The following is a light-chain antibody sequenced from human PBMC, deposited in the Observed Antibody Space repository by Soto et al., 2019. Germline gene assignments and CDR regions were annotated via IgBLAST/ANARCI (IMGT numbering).Light chain of an antibody. CDR3: SSYTISSTLV. V-gene: IGLV2-14*03. CDR2: DVS. Sequence: QSALTQPASGSGSPGQSITISCTGTSSDVGGYNYVSWYQQHPGKAPKLMIYDVSNRPSGVSNRFSGSKSGNTASLTISGLQDEDEADYYCSSYTISSTLVFGGGTKLTVL. CDR1: SSDVGGYNY. J-gene: IGLJ2*01.